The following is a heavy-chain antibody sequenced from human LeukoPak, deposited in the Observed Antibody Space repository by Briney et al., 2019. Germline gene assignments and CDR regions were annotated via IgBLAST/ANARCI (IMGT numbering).Heavy chain of an antibody. CDR3: ARDWTSSGGYYYYMDV. V-gene: IGHV4-38-2*02. CDR1: GYSISNKHY. CDR2: IYYTGST. Sequence: SETLSLTCTVSGYSISNKHYWAWIRQPPGKGLEWIGTIYYTGSTYYNPSFKSRVTISLDTPKNQFSLKLTSMTAADTAVYYCARDWTSSGGYYYYMDVWGKGTTVTVSS. J-gene: IGHJ6*03. D-gene: IGHD6-25*01.